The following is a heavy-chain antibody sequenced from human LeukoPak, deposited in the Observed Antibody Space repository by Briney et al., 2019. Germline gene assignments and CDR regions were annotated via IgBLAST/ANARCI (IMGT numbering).Heavy chain of an antibody. Sequence: PGGSLRLSCAASGFPFSIAWMHWFRQLPGKGLMWVSRITTDETTTYADSVRGRFTTSRDNAKNTVYLQMNSLRVEDTAVYYCAKDWFATTDYWGQGILVTVSS. D-gene: IGHD1/OR15-1a*01. CDR2: ITTDETT. V-gene: IGHV3-74*01. CDR3: AKDWFATTDY. J-gene: IGHJ4*02. CDR1: GFPFSIAW.